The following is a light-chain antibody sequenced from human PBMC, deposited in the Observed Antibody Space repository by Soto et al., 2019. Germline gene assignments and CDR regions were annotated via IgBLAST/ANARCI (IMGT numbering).Light chain of an antibody. CDR2: AAA. CDR3: ERDGNSAWT. Sequence: EIVLTQSPGTLSLSPGERATLSCRASQNVRSPYLAWYQQKPGQAPRLLIYAAARRAAGIPDRFSGSGSGADSTLTISRLEPEDLAVYYCERDGNSAWTFGQGTKVEIK. CDR1: QNVRSPY. J-gene: IGKJ1*01. V-gene: IGKV3-20*01.